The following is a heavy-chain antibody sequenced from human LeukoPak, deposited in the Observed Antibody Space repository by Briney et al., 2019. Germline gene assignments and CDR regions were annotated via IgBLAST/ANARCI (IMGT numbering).Heavy chain of an antibody. Sequence: GGSLRLSCAASGFTVSNNYVSWVRQAPGKGLEWVSIIYSGGSTYFADSVKGRFTISRDNSKNTLYLQMNSLRAEDTAVYYCAKTPPGRQEDYWGQGTLVTVSS. CDR1: GFTVSNNY. V-gene: IGHV3-53*05. CDR2: IYSGGST. CDR3: AKTPPGRQEDY. J-gene: IGHJ4*02. D-gene: IGHD3-10*01.